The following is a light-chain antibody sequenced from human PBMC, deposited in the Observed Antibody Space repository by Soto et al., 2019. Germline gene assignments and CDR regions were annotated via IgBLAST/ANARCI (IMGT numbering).Light chain of an antibody. CDR3: CSYAGSSPLYV. V-gene: IGLV2-23*01. J-gene: IGLJ1*01. Sequence: QSALTQPPSASGSPGQSVTISCTGTSSDVGGYNYVSWYQQHPGKAPKLMIYEGSKRPSGVSNRFSGSKSGNTASLTISGLQAEDEADYYCCSYAGSSPLYVFGTGTKLTVL. CDR2: EGS. CDR1: SSDVGGYNY.